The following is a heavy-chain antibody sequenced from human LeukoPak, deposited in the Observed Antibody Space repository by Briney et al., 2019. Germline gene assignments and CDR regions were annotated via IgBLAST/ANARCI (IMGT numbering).Heavy chain of an antibody. CDR1: GYTFRNYG. V-gene: IGHV1-18*01. CDR3: ARDPSNTSGYQIYFDY. J-gene: IGHJ4*02. Sequence: GASVRLSCKASGYTFRNYGISWVRQAPGQGLEWMGWISAYNGDTHYAQKLQGRITMTTDTSTSTAYMELRSLRSDDTAVYYCARDPSNTSGYQIYFDYWGQGTLVTVSS. D-gene: IGHD3-3*01. CDR2: ISAYNGDT.